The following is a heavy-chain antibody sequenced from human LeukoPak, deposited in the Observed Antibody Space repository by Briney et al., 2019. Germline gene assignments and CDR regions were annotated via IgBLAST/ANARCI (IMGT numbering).Heavy chain of an antibody. V-gene: IGHV3-23*01. CDR1: GFTFSSYG. J-gene: IGHJ4*02. CDR2: ISGGGAST. D-gene: IGHD3-22*01. Sequence: PGGSLRLSCAASGFTFSSYGMSWVRQAPGKGLEWVSAISGGGASTYYADSVKGRFTISRDNSKNTLYLQMNSLRAEDRAVYYCAKEDAYSDSSGLYYFHYWGQGTLVTVSS. CDR3: AKEDAYSDSSGLYYFHY.